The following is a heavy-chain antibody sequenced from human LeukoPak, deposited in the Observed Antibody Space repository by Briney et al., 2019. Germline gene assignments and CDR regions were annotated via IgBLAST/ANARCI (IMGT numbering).Heavy chain of an antibody. D-gene: IGHD3-22*01. CDR3: ASVGYYYDSSGYYNAFDI. CDR2: IYHSGST. Sequence: PSETLSLTCTVSGYSISSGYYWGWIRQPPGKGLEWIGSIYHSGSTYYNPSLKCRVTISVDTSKNQFSLKLSSVTAADTAVYYCASVGYYYDSSGYYNAFDIWGQGTMVTVSS. J-gene: IGHJ3*02. V-gene: IGHV4-38-2*02. CDR1: GYSISSGYY.